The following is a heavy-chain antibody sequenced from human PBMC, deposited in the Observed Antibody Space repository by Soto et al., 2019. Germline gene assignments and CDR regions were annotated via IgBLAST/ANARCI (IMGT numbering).Heavy chain of an antibody. CDR3: AKEIAVAVATPPEY. Sequence: EVQLLQSGGGLVQPGGSLRLSCTASGFIYSIYAMAWVRQAPGKGLEWVSAINGSGGETYYADSVKGRFTISRDNSKNTVYLQMTNLRAEDTAVYYCAKEIAVAVATPPEYWGQGTLVTVSS. D-gene: IGHD5-12*01. J-gene: IGHJ4*02. CDR1: GFIYSIYA. CDR2: INGSGGET. V-gene: IGHV3-23*01.